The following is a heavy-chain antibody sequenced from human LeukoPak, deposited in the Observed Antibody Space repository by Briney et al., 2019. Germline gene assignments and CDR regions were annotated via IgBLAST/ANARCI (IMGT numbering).Heavy chain of an antibody. CDR1: GGSISSSSYY. Sequence: SETLSLTCTVSGGSISSSSYYWGWIRQPPGKGLEWIGSIYYSGSTYYNPSLKSRVTISVDTSKNQFSLKLSSVTAADTAVYYCARGISPRGSVLRFLEWTSNWFDPWGQGTLVTVSS. CDR2: IYYSGST. D-gene: IGHD3-3*01. CDR3: ARGISPRGSVLRFLEWTSNWFDP. V-gene: IGHV4-39*07. J-gene: IGHJ5*02.